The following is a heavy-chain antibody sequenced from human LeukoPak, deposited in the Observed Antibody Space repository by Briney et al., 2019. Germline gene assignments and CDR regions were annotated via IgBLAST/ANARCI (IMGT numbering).Heavy chain of an antibody. D-gene: IGHD6-13*01. CDR2: IQNDGSNK. CDR1: GFTFSTYG. CDR3: ARAQISFIAAAGKPPGY. Sequence: PGGSLRLSCAASGFTFSTYGMHWVRQAPGKGLEWVAFIQNDGSNKYYADSVKGRFTISRDNSKNTLYLQMNSLRAEDTAVYYCARAQISFIAAAGKPPGYWGQGTLVTVSS. J-gene: IGHJ4*02. V-gene: IGHV3-30*02.